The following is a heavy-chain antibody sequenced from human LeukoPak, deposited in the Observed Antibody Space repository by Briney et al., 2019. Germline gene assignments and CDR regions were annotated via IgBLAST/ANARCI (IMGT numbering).Heavy chain of an antibody. J-gene: IGHJ4*02. D-gene: IGHD3-9*01. CDR3: ARDLGSDILTGYKKYYFDY. V-gene: IGHV1-46*01. Sequence: ASVKVSCKASGYTFTSYYVHWVRQAPGQGLEWMGIINPSGGYTGYAQKFQGRVTMTRDTSTSTVYMELSSLRSEDTAVYYCARDLGSDILTGYKKYYFDYGGQGTLVTVSS. CDR1: GYTFTSYY. CDR2: INPSGGYT.